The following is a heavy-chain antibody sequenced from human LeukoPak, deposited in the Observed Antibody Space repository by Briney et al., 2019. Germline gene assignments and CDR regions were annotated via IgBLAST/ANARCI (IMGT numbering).Heavy chain of an antibody. V-gene: IGHV4-59*02. CDR2: IYYSGST. Sequence: SETLCLTCTVSGGSVSSHYWSWIRQPPGKGLEWIGYIYYSGSTNYNPSLKSRVTISVDTSKNQFSLKLSSVTAADTAVYYCAREGTSSSWDYWGQGTLVTVSS. J-gene: IGHJ4*02. D-gene: IGHD6-6*01. CDR3: AREGTSSSWDY. CDR1: GGSVSSHY.